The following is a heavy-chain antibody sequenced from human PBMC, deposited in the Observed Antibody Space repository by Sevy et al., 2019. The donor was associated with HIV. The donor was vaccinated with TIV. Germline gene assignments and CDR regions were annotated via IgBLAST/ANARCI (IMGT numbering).Heavy chain of an antibody. J-gene: IGHJ6*02. Sequence: GSLRLSCAASGFTFSSYGMHWVRQAPGKGLEWVAVISYDGSNKYYADSVKGRFTISRDNSKNTLYLQMNSLRAEDTAVYYCAKGGDSSSWYSYYYYGMDVWGQGTTVTVSS. CDR3: AKGGDSSSWYSYYYYGMDV. V-gene: IGHV3-30*18. CDR1: GFTFSSYG. D-gene: IGHD6-13*01. CDR2: ISYDGSNK.